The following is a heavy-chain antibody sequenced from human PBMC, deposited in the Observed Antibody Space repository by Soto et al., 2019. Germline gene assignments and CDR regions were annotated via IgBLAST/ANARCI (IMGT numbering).Heavy chain of an antibody. CDR2: VHHSWGS. CDR1: GGSISSYY. D-gene: IGHD1-26*01. V-gene: IGHV4-59*08. CDR3: ARQGFGQLHGLVDV. Sequence: QVQLQESGPGLVKPSEALSLSCTVSGGSISSYYWSWIRQSPGERMEWIGYVHHSWGSSYNPSLQSRVAISLDTSKSPFSLKVTSVTATDTAVYYCARQGFGQLHGLVDVWGQGTTVTVSS. J-gene: IGHJ6*02.